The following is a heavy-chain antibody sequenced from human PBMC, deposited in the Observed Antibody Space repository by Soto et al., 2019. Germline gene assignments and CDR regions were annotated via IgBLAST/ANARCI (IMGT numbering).Heavy chain of an antibody. CDR1: EFXXXXXX. V-gene: IGHV3-30*03. D-gene: IGHD1-7*01. Sequence: QAQLVESGGGVVQPGXSLXXSCAXXEFXXXXXXXXXXXQAPGKGLEWVAVIAYDGNDKYYADSVKGRFTISRDNSKNALYLQMNTLRPEDTAMYYCARDVGNYVPYYYGMDVWGQGTTVTVSS. CDR2: IAYDGNDK. J-gene: IGHJ6*02. CDR3: ARDVGNYVPYYYGMDV.